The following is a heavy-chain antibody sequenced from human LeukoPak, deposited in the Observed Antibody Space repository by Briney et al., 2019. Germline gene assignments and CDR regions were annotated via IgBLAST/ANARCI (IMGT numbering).Heavy chain of an antibody. CDR2: ISSTSSYI. J-gene: IGHJ4*02. D-gene: IGHD6-13*01. V-gene: IGHV3-21*01. CDR3: AIGGIAAAGTYY. CDR1: GFTFSSYS. Sequence: GGSLRLSCAASGFTFSSYSMNWVRQAPGKGLEWVSSISSTSSYIYYADSVKGRFTISRDNAKNSLYLQMNSLRAEDTAVYYCAIGGIAAAGTYYWGQGTLVTVSS.